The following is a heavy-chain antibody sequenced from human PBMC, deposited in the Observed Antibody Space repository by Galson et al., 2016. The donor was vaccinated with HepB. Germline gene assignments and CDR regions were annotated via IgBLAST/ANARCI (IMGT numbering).Heavy chain of an antibody. Sequence: SLRLSCAASGFTFSSDWMYWVRQAPGKGLVWVSRINSDGSRTNYADSVKGRFTISRDNAKNTLHLQMNSLRAEDTAVYYCARDSAAAGTEWFDPWGQGTLVTVSS. CDR2: INSDGSRT. V-gene: IGHV3-74*01. CDR3: ARDSAAAGTEWFDP. CDR1: GFTFSSDW. J-gene: IGHJ5*02. D-gene: IGHD6-13*01.